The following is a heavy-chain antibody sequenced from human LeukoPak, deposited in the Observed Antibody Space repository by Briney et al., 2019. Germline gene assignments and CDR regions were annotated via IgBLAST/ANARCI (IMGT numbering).Heavy chain of an antibody. Sequence: SETLSLTCTVSGGSISSYYWSWIRQPPGKGLEWIGYIYYSGSTNYNPSLKSRVTISVDTSKNQFSLKLSPVTAADTAVYYCARQRADNWFDPWGRGTLVTVSS. CDR2: IYYSGST. CDR3: ARQRADNWFDP. CDR1: GGSISSYY. J-gene: IGHJ5*02. V-gene: IGHV4-59*08.